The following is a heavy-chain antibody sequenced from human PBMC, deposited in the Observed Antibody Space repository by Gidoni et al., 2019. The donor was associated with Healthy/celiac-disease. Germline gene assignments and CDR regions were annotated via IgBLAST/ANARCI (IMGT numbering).Heavy chain of an antibody. CDR2: IWYDGSNK. V-gene: IGHV3-33*01. D-gene: IGHD3-3*01. Sequence: QVQLVESRGGVVQPGRSLRLSCAASGFTFRGYGLPWVRQAPGKGLEWVAVIWYDGSNKYYADSVKGRFTISRDNSKNTLYLQMNSLRAEDTAVYYCARDRNDFWSGYFAGYYYGMDVWGQGTTVTVSS. CDR3: ARDRNDFWSGYFAGYYYGMDV. J-gene: IGHJ6*02. CDR1: GFTFRGYG.